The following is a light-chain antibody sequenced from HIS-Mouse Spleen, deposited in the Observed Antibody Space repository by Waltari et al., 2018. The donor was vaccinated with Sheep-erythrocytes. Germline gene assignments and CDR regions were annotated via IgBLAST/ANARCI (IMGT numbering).Light chain of an antibody. CDR1: YFGDED. CDR3: QAWDSSTVV. CDR2: QVS. J-gene: IGLJ2*01. Sequence: SYELTQPPSVSVSPGQTASITRSGDYFGDEDACWYQQKPGQSPVLVRYQVSKRPSGIPERFSGSNSGNTATLTISGTQAMDEADYYCQAWDSSTVVFGGGTKLTVL. V-gene: IGLV3-1*01.